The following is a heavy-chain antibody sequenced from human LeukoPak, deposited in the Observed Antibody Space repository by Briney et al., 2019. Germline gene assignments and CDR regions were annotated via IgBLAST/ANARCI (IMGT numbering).Heavy chain of an antibody. D-gene: IGHD2-15*01. Sequence: PSETLSLTCTVSGASINSHFWSWIRQPAGKGLEWIGRIYISGSTNYNSSLQSRLTMSVDTSKNQFSLKLTSVTAADTAVYYCARALNPLPGTYCFDYWGQGTLVTVSS. J-gene: IGHJ4*02. CDR1: GASINSHF. V-gene: IGHV4-4*07. CDR2: IYISGST. CDR3: ARALNPLPGTYCFDY.